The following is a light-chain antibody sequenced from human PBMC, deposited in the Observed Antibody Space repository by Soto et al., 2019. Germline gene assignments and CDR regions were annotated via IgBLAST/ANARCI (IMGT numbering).Light chain of an antibody. V-gene: IGLV2-23*01. CDR3: CSYTDGSSLL. Sequence: QPVLTQPASVSESPGQSISISCGGGRNDIGTYNLVSWYQQHPGKAPKLIIYEGNKRPSGVSNRFSGSRSGNTASLTISGLQAEDEADYYCCSYTDGSSLLFGGGTKLTV. CDR2: EGN. J-gene: IGLJ3*02. CDR1: RNDIGTYNL.